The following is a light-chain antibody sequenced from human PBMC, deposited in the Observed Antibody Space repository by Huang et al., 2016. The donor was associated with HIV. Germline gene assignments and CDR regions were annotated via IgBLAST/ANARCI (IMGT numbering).Light chain of an antibody. J-gene: IGKJ2*01. Sequence: EIVMTQSPATLSVSPGERATLSCRAGQSVSSNLAWYQQKPGQAPRLLIYGASTRATGIPARFSGSGSGTEFTLTISSLQSEDFAVYYCQQYNNWPGYTFGQGTKLEIK. CDR3: QQYNNWPGYT. CDR1: QSVSSN. V-gene: IGKV3-15*01. CDR2: GAS.